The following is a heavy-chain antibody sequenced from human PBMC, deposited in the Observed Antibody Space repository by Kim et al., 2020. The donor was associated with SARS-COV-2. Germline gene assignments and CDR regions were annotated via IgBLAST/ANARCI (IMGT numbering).Heavy chain of an antibody. CDR3: ATDRMRYDILTGNFDY. Sequence: ASVKVSCKVSGYTLTELSMHWVRQAPGKGLEWMGGFDPEDGETIYAQKFQGRVTMTEDTSTDTAYMELSSLRSEDTAVYYCATDRMRYDILTGNFDYWGQGTLVTVSS. D-gene: IGHD3-9*01. J-gene: IGHJ4*02. CDR2: FDPEDGET. V-gene: IGHV1-24*01. CDR1: GYTLTELS.